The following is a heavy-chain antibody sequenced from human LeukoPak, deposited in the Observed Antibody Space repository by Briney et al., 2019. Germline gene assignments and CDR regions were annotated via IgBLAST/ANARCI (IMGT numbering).Heavy chain of an antibody. D-gene: IGHD1-26*01. CDR1: GFTVSSNY. CDR3: ARHSGSYPDDAFDI. J-gene: IGHJ3*02. CDR2: IYPGDSDT. V-gene: IGHV5-51*01. Sequence: GGSLRLSCAASGFTVSSNYMSWVRQMPGKGLEWMGIIYPGDSDTRYSPSFQGQVTISADKSISTAYLQWSSLKASDTAMYYCARHSGSYPDDAFDIWGQGTMVTVSS.